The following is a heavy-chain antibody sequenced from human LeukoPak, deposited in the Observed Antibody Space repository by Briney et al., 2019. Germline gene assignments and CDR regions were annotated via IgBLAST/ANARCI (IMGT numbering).Heavy chain of an antibody. CDR3: ARHMEYYDSSGSFAYYFDY. V-gene: IGHV5-51*01. D-gene: IGHD3-22*01. Sequence: GESLQIPSRAFGYRFTAYWIGWARQMPGKGLEWMGIIFPGDSDTRYTPSFQSQVTISADKSISTASLQWSSLKASDTAMYYCARHMEYYDSSGSFAYYFDYWGQGTLVTVSS. CDR2: IFPGDSDT. J-gene: IGHJ4*02. CDR1: GYRFTAYW.